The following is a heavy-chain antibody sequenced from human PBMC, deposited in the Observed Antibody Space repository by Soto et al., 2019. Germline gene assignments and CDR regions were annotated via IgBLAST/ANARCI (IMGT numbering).Heavy chain of an antibody. J-gene: IGHJ4*02. CDR3: ARGGYSSSWEFDF. CDR2: VSPHSGST. CDR1: GYTFTTYD. V-gene: IGHV1-8*01. D-gene: IGHD6-6*01. Sequence: SVKVSCKASGYTFTTYDINWVRQTPGQGLEWMGWVSPHSGSTGFAQKFQGRLTMTTNTTITTAYMDLISLRSDDSAVYFCARGGYSSSWEFDFWGQGTLVTV.